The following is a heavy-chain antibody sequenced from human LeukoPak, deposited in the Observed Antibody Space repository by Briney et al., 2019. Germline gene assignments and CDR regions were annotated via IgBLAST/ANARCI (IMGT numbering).Heavy chain of an antibody. CDR2: ISSSGTNT. CDR3: AKDGHYDSSGFTLQY. Sequence: GGSLRLSCAASGFTFSNYAITWVRQAPGKGLEWVSTISSSGTNTYYADSVKGRFTISRDNSKNPLYLQMNSLRAEDTAVYYCAKDGHYDSSGFTLQYWGQGTLVTVSS. J-gene: IGHJ1*01. CDR1: GFTFSNYA. V-gene: IGHV3-23*01. D-gene: IGHD3-22*01.